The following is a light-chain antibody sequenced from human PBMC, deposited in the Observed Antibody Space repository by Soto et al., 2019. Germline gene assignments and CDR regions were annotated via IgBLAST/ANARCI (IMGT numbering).Light chain of an antibody. CDR1: QSVSNNY. CDR2: GAS. CDR3: QQYGSSP. V-gene: IGKV3-20*01. J-gene: IGKJ4*01. Sequence: EIVLTQSPGTLSLSPGERATLSCRASQSVSNNYLAWYQQKPGQAPRLLIYGASNRATGIPDRFSGSGSGTDFTLTISRLEPEDFAVYYCQQYGSSPFGGGTKVDIK.